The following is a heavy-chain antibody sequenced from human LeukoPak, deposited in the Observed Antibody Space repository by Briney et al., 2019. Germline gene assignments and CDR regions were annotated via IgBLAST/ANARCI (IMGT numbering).Heavy chain of an antibody. Sequence: GESLMISCKGSGYSFTSYWIGWVRQMPGKGLEWMGIIYPGDSDTRYSPSFQGQVTISADKSISTAYLQWSSLKASDTAMYYCARRRCSGGSCTSYYFDYWGQGTLVTVSS. D-gene: IGHD2-15*01. CDR3: ARRRCSGGSCTSYYFDY. V-gene: IGHV5-51*01. CDR2: IYPGDSDT. J-gene: IGHJ4*02. CDR1: GYSFTSYW.